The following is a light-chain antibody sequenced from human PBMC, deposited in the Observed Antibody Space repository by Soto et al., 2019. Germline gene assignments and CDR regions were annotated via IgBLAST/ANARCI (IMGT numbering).Light chain of an antibody. CDR3: QPRNRWPLT. Sequence: EIVLTQSPVTLSLSPGERATLSCRASHSVSSDLLWYQQKPGQSPRLLISDASNRATGIPARFSGSGSGTDFILTIRSLEPEDVAVYYCQPRNRWPLTFGGGTRVESK. CDR2: DAS. CDR1: HSVSSD. J-gene: IGKJ4*01. V-gene: IGKV3-11*01.